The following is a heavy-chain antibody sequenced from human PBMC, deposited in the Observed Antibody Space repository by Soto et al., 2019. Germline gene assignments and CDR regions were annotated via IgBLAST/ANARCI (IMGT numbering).Heavy chain of an antibody. J-gene: IGHJ6*02. CDR2: INPSGGST. CDR3: ARLVRPIFGVGQPDYYYYGMDV. Sequence: QVQLVQSGAEVKKPGASVKVSCKASGYTFTSYYMYWVRQAPGQGLEWMGIINPSGGSTSYAQKFQGRVTMTRDTSTSTVYMELGSLRSEDTAVYYCARLVRPIFGVGQPDYYYYGMDVWGQGTTVTVSS. D-gene: IGHD3-3*01. V-gene: IGHV1-46*01. CDR1: GYTFTSYY.